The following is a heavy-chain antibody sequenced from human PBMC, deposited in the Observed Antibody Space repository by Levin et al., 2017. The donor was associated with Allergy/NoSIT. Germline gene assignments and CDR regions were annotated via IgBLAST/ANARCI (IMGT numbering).Heavy chain of an antibody. Sequence: GGSLRLSCAASRFTFSNYWMSWVRQAPGKGLEWVANIKQNGREKHYVGSVKGRFTVSRDNAKNSLYLQMNSLRAEDTAVYYCARDVSGALDYWGQGTLVTVSS. D-gene: IGHD3-10*01. CDR2: IKQNGREK. V-gene: IGHV3-7*01. J-gene: IGHJ4*02. CDR1: RFTFSNYW. CDR3: ARDVSGALDY.